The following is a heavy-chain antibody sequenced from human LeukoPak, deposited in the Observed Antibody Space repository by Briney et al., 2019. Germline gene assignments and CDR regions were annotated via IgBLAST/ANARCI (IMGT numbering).Heavy chain of an antibody. J-gene: IGHJ6*02. CDR3: AKDPTSYYYYSRMDV. V-gene: IGHV3-9*01. CDR2: ISWNSGSI. Sequence: PGGSLRLSCAASGLTFDDFAMHWVRQAPGKGREWGSGISWNSGSIGYADSVKGRFTISRDNAKNSPYLQMNSLRAEDTALYYCAKDPTSYYYYSRMDVWGRGTTVTVSS. CDR1: GLTFDDFA.